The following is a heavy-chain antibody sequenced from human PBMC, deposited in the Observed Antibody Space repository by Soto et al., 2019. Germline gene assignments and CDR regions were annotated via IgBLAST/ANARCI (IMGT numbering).Heavy chain of an antibody. V-gene: IGHV3-21*01. CDR2: ISSSGSYI. CDR1: GFTFSSYS. D-gene: IGHD3-10*01. Sequence: PGGSLRLSCAASGFTFSSYSMNWVRQAPGKGLEWVSSISSSGSYIYYADSVKGRFTISRDNAKNSLSLQMNSLRAEDTAVYYCARAEIYGSGSYYHFWGQGTLVTVSS. CDR3: ARAEIYGSGSYYHF. J-gene: IGHJ4*02.